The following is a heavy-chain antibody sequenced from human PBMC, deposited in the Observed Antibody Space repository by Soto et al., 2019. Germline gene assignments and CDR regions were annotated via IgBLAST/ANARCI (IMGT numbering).Heavy chain of an antibody. CDR2: IHSSGSA. CDR1: GGSISSGSYY. V-gene: IGHV4-31*02. Sequence: SETLSLTCTVSGGSISSGSYYWSWIRQHPGKGLEWIGYIHSSGSAYYNPSLKSRVTISVDTSNNQFSLKLSSVTAADTAVYYCAREDRNYYDSSGYYHWGQGTLVTVSA. J-gene: IGHJ5*02. CDR3: AREDRNYYDSSGYYH. D-gene: IGHD3-22*01.